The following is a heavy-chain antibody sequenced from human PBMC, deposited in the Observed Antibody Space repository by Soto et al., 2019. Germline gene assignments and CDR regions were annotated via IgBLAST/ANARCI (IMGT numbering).Heavy chain of an antibody. CDR2: IIPILDVL. D-gene: IGHD2-15*01. J-gene: IGHJ3*01. CDR1: GGTFSTYT. V-gene: IGHV1-69*02. CDR3: ARGSEGSGTESAFHF. Sequence: QVHLVQSGAEVKKPGSSVKVSCETSGGTFSTYTVSWVRQAPGQGLEWIGRIIPILDVLTYAQKFHGRVTITADKSTNTAYLELTSLKSEDTAMYYCARGSEGSGTESAFHFWGQGTMVTVSS.